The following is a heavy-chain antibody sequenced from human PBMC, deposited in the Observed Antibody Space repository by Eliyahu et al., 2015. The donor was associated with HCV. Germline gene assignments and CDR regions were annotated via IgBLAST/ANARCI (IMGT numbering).Heavy chain of an antibody. V-gene: IGHV3-33*01. J-gene: IGHJ5*02. D-gene: IGHD3-22*01. CDR1: GFTFXTXG. CDR2: IWYDGSNK. Sequence: QVQLVESGGAVXQPGRSLRPSXXASGFTFXTXGXPWVRQXPGKGXGWVAVIWYDGSNKYYADSVKGRFTISRDNSKNTLYLLMNSLRAEDTAVYYCARDGNHYYDSSGFYENWFDPWGQGTLVTVSS. CDR3: ARDGNHYYDSSGFYENWFDP.